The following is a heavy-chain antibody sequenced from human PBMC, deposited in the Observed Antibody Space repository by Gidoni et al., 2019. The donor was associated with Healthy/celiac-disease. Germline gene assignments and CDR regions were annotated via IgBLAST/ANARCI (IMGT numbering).Heavy chain of an antibody. V-gene: IGHV3-48*02. CDR2: ISSSSSTI. CDR1: GFTFSSYS. Sequence: EVQLVESGGGLVQPGGSLILSCAACGFTFSSYSMNWVRQAPGKGLELVSYISSSSSTIYYADSVKGRFTISRDNAKNSLYLQMNSLRDEDTAVYYCLVVVVAATQGWFDPWGQGTLVTVSS. D-gene: IGHD2-15*01. J-gene: IGHJ5*02. CDR3: LVVVVAATQGWFDP.